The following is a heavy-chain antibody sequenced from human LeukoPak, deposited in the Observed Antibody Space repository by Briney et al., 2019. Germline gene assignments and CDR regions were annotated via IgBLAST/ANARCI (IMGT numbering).Heavy chain of an antibody. CDR3: ARGGVFGDYVLDDAFDI. CDR1: GYTFTGYY. V-gene: IGHV1-2*06. Sequence: ASVKVSCKASGYTFTGYYMHWVRQAPGQGLEWMGRINPNSGGTNYAQKFQGRVTMTRDTSISTAYMELSRLRSDDTAVYYCARGGVFGDYVLDDAFDIWGQGTMVTVSS. D-gene: IGHD4-17*01. J-gene: IGHJ3*02. CDR2: INPNSGGT.